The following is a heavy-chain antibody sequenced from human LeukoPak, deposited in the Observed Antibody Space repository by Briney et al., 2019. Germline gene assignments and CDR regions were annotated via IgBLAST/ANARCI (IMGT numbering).Heavy chain of an antibody. V-gene: IGHV3-11*01. CDR3: ASRDCTNGVCYVSLDYYYMDV. CDR1: GFTFSDYY. CDR2: ISSSGSTI. D-gene: IGHD2-8*01. J-gene: IGHJ6*03. Sequence: GGSLRLSCAASGFTFSDYYMSWIRQAPGKGLEWVSYISSSGSTIYYADSVKGRFTISRDNAKNSLYLQMDSLRAEDTAVYYCASRDCTNGVCYVSLDYYYMDVWGKGTTVTVSS.